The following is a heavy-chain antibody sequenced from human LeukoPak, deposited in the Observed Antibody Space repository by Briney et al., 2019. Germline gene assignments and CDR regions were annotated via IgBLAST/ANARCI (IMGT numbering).Heavy chain of an antibody. V-gene: IGHV3-23*01. CDR3: AKHGSYYYDSSGHYT. D-gene: IGHD3-22*01. CDR2: ISGSGGST. Sequence: PGGSLRLSCAASGFIFSSYAMSWVRQAPGKGLEWVSGISGSGGSTYYADSVKGRFTLSRDNSKNTVYLQMNSLRAEDTAVYYCAKHGSYYYDSSGHYTWGQGTLVTVSS. J-gene: IGHJ5*02. CDR1: GFIFSSYA.